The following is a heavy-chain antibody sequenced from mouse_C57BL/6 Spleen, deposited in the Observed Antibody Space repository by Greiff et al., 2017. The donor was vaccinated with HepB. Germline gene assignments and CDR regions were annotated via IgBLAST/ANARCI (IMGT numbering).Heavy chain of an antibody. CDR3: ASRDSSGFAY. D-gene: IGHD3-2*02. Sequence: VQLKQSGPELVKPGASVKISCKASGYTFTDYYMNWVKQSHGKSLEWIGDINPNNGGTSYNQKFKGKATLTVDKSSSTAYMELRSLTSEDSAVYYCASRDSSGFAYWGQGTLVTVSA. V-gene: IGHV1-26*01. CDR2: INPNNGGT. CDR1: GYTFTDYY. J-gene: IGHJ3*01.